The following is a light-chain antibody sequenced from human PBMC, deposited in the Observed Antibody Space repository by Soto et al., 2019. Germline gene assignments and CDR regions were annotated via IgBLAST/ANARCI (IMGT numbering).Light chain of an antibody. Sequence: QSVLTQPPSVSGAPGQRVTISCTGSSSNIGAGYDVHWYQQLPGTAPKLLIYGNINRPSGVPDRFSGSKSGTSASLAITGLQAEDEAEYYCQSYDSSLSVRYVFGTGTKLTVL. CDR1: SSNIGAGYD. J-gene: IGLJ1*01. CDR3: QSYDSSLSVRYV. CDR2: GNI. V-gene: IGLV1-40*01.